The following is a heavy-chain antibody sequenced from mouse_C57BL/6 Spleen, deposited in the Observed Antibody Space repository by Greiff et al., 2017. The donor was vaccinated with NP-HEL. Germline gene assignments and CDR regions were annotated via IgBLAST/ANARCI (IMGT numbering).Heavy chain of an antibody. CDR3: ARGDYGSYFDD. Sequence: EVQLQQSGPELVKPGASVKISCKASGYTFTDYYMNWVKQSHGKSLEWIGDINPNNGGTSYNQKFKGKATLTVDKSSSTAYMELRSLTSEDSAVYYCARGDYGSYFDDWGQGTTLTVSS. D-gene: IGHD1-1*01. J-gene: IGHJ2*01. V-gene: IGHV1-26*01. CDR2: INPNNGGT. CDR1: GYTFTDYY.